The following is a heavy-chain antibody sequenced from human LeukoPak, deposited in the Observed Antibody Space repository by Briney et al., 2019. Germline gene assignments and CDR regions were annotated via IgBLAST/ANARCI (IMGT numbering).Heavy chain of an antibody. CDR1: GGSISSYY. CDR3: ARGVNSGWQFFDH. CDR2: IYASGST. V-gene: IGHV4-4*07. Sequence: SETLSLTCTVSGGSISSYYWSWIRQPAGKGLEWIGRIYASGSTNYNPSLKSRITMSLDTSKNQFSLKLSSVTAADTAVYFCARGVNSGWQFFDHWGQGTLVTVSS. D-gene: IGHD6-19*01. J-gene: IGHJ4*02.